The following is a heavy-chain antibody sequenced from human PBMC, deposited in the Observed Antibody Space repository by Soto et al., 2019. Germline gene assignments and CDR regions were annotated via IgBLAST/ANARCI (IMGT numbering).Heavy chain of an antibody. CDR3: AKETAYRKVGATG. CDR1: GFTFSSYA. D-gene: IGHD1-26*01. V-gene: IGHV3-23*01. J-gene: IGHJ4*02. CDR2: ISGRGGST. Sequence: EVQLLESGGGLVQPGGSLRLSCAASGFTFSSYAMSWVRQAPGKGLEWVSAISGRGGSTYYADSVKGRFTISRDNSKNTLYLQMNSLKAEDTAEYYGAKETAYRKVGATGWGQGTLVTVSS.